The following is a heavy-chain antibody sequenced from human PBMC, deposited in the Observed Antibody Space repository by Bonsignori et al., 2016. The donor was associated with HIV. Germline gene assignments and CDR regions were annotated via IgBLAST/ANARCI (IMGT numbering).Heavy chain of an antibody. CDR1: GFTFSSYS. D-gene: IGHD3-10*01. V-gene: IGHV3-48*02. CDR2: ISSSSTI. J-gene: IGHJ6*04. Sequence: GGSLRLSCAASGFTFSSYSMNWVRQAPGKGLEWVSYISSSSTIYYADSVKGRFTISRDNAKNSLYLQMNSLRDEDTAVYYCASQNYHGSVLGPDVWGRGTTVTVSS. CDR3: ASQNYHGSVLGPDV.